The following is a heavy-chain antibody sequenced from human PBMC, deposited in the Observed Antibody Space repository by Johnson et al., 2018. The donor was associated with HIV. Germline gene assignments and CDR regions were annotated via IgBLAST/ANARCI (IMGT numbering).Heavy chain of an antibody. CDR3: ARGGYYDSSGYPVITFDI. CDR2: ISSSGSVI. V-gene: IGHV3-48*04. D-gene: IGHD3-22*01. CDR1: GFTFSNYA. Sequence: MLLVESGGDLVQPGGSLRLSCAASGFTFSNYAMHWVRQAPGKGLEWVSYISSSGSVIYSADSVKGRFTISRDNAKNSLYLQMNSLRAEDTALYYCARGGYYDSSGYPVITFDIWGQGTMVTVSS. J-gene: IGHJ3*02.